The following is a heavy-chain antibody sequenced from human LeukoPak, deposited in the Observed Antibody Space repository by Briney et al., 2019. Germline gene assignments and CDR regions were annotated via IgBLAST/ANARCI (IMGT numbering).Heavy chain of an antibody. CDR2: IYYSGST. CDR3: ASPSGNAFDI. Sequence: SETLSLTCTLSGGSVSSSRFHWGWIREPPGKGLEWIGNIYYSGSTSYKPSLKSRVTMSLDTPKNQFSLTLRSLTAADTAVYCCASPSGNAFDIWGRGIMVTVSS. CDR1: GGSVSSSRFH. J-gene: IGHJ3*02. D-gene: IGHD3-10*01. V-gene: IGHV4-39*07.